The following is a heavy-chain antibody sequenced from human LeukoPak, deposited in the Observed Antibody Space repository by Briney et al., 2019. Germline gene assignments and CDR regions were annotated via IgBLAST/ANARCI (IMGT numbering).Heavy chain of an antibody. Sequence: GGSLRLSCSASGFTFSTCAMHWVRQAPEKGLEYVSGINDNGDTTHYGDSVWGRFTISSDDSKNTLHLQMSSLRAEDTALYYCVKDLSGWYTFDYWGQGTLVTVSS. CDR2: INDNGDTT. J-gene: IGHJ4*02. CDR1: GFTFSTCA. V-gene: IGHV3-64D*09. CDR3: VKDLSGWYTFDY. D-gene: IGHD6-19*01.